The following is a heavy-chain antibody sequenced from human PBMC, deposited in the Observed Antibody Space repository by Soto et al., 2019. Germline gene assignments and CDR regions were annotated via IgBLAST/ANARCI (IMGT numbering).Heavy chain of an antibody. J-gene: IGHJ3*02. CDR3: ARDRYYGTHDAFDI. CDR2: IKQDGSEK. CDR1: GFTFSSYW. V-gene: IGHV3-7*01. Sequence: HPGGSLRLSCAASGFTFSSYWMSWVRQAPGKGLEWVANIKQDGSEKYYVDSVKGRFTISRDNAKNSLYLQMNSLRAEDTAVYYCARDRYYGTHDAFDIWGQGTMVTVSS. D-gene: IGHD3-3*01.